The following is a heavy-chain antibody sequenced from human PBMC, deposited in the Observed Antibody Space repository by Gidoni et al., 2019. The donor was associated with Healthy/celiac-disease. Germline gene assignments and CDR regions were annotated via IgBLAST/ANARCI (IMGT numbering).Heavy chain of an antibody. CDR1: GCSISSSNW. CDR3: ASSTVVVVAATEYWYFDL. V-gene: IGHV4-4*02. J-gene: IGHJ2*01. CDR2: IYHSGST. D-gene: IGHD2-15*01. Sequence: QVQLQESGPGLVKPSGTLSLTCAVSGCSISSSNWWSWVRQPPGKGLEWIGEIYHSGSTNYNPSLKSRVTISVDKSKNQFSLKLSSVTAADTAVYYCASSTVVVVAATEYWYFDLWGRGTLVTVSS.